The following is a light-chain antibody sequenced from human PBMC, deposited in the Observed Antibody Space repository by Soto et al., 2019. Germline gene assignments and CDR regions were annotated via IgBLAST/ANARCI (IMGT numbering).Light chain of an antibody. CDR1: NSNIGAGYD. V-gene: IGLV1-40*01. J-gene: IGLJ3*02. Sequence: QSVLTQPPSVSGARGQRGTISCTGYNSNIGAGYDVHWYQQLPGTAPKLLIYGNSNRPSGVPDRFSASKSGTSASLAITGLQAEDAADYYCQSYDSSLSGWVFGGGTKVTVL. CDR2: GNS. CDR3: QSYDSSLSGWV.